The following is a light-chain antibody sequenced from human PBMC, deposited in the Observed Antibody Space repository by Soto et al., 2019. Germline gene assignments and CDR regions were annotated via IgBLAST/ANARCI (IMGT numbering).Light chain of an antibody. CDR3: LLPYSGARAV. V-gene: IGLV7-46*01. CDR1: TGAVTSGHY. Sequence: QAVVTQEPSLTVSPGGTVTLTCGSSTGAVTSGHYPYWFQQKPGQAPRTLIYDTSNKHSWTPARFSGSLLGGKAAPTLSGAQPEDEAEYYCLLPYSGARAVFGTGTKLTVL. J-gene: IGLJ1*01. CDR2: DTS.